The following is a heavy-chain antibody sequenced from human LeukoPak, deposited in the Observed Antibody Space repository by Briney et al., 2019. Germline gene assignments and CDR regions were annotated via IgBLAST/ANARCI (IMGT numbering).Heavy chain of an antibody. V-gene: IGHV3-7*01. J-gene: IGHJ6*03. CDR3: VRSGWNDPYYYYYYYMDV. D-gene: IGHD1-1*01. CDR2: IKQDGSEK. Sequence: PGGSLRLSCAASGFTFSSYWMSWVRQAPGKGLEWVANIKQDGSEKYYVDSVKGRFTISRDNAKNSLYLQMNSLRAEDTAVYYCVRSGWNDPYYYYYYYMDVWGKGTTVTVSS. CDR1: GFTFSSYW.